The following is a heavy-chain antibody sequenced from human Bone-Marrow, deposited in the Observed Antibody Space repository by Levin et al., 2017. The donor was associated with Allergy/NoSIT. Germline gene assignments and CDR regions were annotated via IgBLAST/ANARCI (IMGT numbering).Heavy chain of an antibody. D-gene: IGHD6-19*01. Sequence: GESLKISCVASGFTFSDYSMSWIRQAPGKGLEYLAYITARGGSIKYADSVKGRFTISRDNAKNSLYLQLNSLRADDTAVYYCAKDARALTYSSGWLYYFDYWGQGALVTVSS. J-gene: IGHJ4*02. CDR3: AKDARALTYSSGWLYYFDY. CDR1: GFTFSDYS. V-gene: IGHV3-11*01. CDR2: ITARGGSI.